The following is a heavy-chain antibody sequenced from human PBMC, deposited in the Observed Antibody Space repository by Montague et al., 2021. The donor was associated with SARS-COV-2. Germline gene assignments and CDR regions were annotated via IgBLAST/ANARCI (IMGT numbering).Heavy chain of an antibody. CDR1: GGSISSGGYY. V-gene: IGHV4-31*03. Sequence: SQTLSLTCTVSGGSISSGGYYWSWIRQHPGKGLEWIGYIYYSGSTYYNPSLKSRVTISVDTSKNQFSLKLSSVTAADTAVYYCARAKGFIVLMVYAMGAFDIWGQGTMVTVSS. D-gene: IGHD2-8*01. CDR3: ARAKGFIVLMVYAMGAFDI. CDR2: IYYSGST. J-gene: IGHJ3*02.